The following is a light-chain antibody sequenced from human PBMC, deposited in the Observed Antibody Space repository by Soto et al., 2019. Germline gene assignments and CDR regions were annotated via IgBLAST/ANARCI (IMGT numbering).Light chain of an antibody. J-gene: IGKJ1*01. CDR2: MAS. V-gene: IGKV1-5*03. Sequence: DVQMTQSPSTLSASIGDTVTITCRASQTIVSWLAWYQQKPGRPPKLLIYMASILESGVPARFSGSGSGTEVTLTISSLQPDDFATYYCQQFRSSSRTFGQGTKVELK. CDR1: QTIVSW. CDR3: QQFRSSSRT.